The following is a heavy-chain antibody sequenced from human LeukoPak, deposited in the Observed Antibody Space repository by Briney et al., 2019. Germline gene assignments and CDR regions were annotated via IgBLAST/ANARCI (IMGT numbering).Heavy chain of an antibody. D-gene: IGHD3-3*01. CDR1: GFTVSSNY. J-gene: IGHJ6*02. CDR3: ARDRSDRYGMDV. CDR2: IYSGGST. Sequence: GGSLRLSCAASGFTVSSNYMSWVRQAPGKGLESVSVIYSGGSTYYADSVKGRFTISRDNSKNTLYLQMNSLRAEDTAVYYCARDRSDRYGMDVWGQGTTVTVSS. V-gene: IGHV3-53*01.